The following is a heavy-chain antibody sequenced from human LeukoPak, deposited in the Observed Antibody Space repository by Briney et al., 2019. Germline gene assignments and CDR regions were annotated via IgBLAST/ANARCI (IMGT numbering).Heavy chain of an antibody. CDR1: GFTFSSYA. Sequence: PGGSLRLSCSASGFTFSSYAMNWVRQAPGKGLEYVSAITSNGGSTYYADSVKGRFTISRDNSKNTLYLQMNSLRPEDTAVYYCAKDVHRYYDSSGYYPGDYWGQGTLVTVSS. CDR2: ITSNGGST. V-gene: IGHV3-64*04. D-gene: IGHD3-22*01. J-gene: IGHJ4*02. CDR3: AKDVHRYYDSSGYYPGDY.